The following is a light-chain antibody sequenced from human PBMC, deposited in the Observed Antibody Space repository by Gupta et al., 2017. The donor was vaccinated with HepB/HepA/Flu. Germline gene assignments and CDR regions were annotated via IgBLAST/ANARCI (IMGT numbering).Light chain of an antibody. CDR1: QGINNY. J-gene: IGKJ1*01. V-gene: IGKV1-27*01. CDR3: QEYSAAPPWT. Sequence: DIQMTQSPSSLPAFVGDRVTTTCRASQGINNYLAWYQQKPGKVPKLLIYAASTLQSGVPSRFSGRGSGTDFTLTISSLQPEDVATYYCQEYSAAPPWTFGPGTKVEIK. CDR2: AAS.